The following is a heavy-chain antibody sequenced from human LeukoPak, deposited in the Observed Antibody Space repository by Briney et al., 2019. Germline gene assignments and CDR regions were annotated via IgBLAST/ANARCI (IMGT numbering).Heavy chain of an antibody. V-gene: IGHV3-53*01. J-gene: IGHJ3*02. Sequence: GGSLRLSCAASGFAVSSNHMNWVRQAPGKGLEWVSVIFNGGSTYYADSVKGRFTISRDNSKNTLYLQMNSLRAEDTAVYYCARDRVQLWPDAFDIWGQGTMVTVSS. CDR2: IFNGGST. CDR1: GFAVSSNH. CDR3: ARDRVQLWPDAFDI. D-gene: IGHD5-18*01.